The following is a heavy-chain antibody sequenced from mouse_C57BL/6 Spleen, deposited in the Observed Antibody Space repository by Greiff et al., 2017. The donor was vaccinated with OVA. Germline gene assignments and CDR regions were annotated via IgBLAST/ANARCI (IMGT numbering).Heavy chain of an antibody. J-gene: IGHJ2*01. Sequence: EVQLVESGGDLVKPGGSLKLSCAASGFTFSSYGMSWVRQTPAQRLEWVATISSGGSYTYYPDSVKGRFTISRDNAKNTLYLQLSSLKSEDTAMYYCARREVMATVVASFDYWGQGTTLTVSS. D-gene: IGHD1-1*01. V-gene: IGHV5-6*01. CDR3: ARREVMATVVASFDY. CDR1: GFTFSSYG. CDR2: ISSGGSYT.